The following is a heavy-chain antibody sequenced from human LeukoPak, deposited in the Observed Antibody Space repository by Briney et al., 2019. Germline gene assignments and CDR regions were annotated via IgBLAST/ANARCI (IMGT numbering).Heavy chain of an antibody. CDR3: AKDNYYILTGYLGD. Sequence: PGRSLILSCAASGFTFDDYAMHWVRQAPGKGLEWVSGISWNSGSIGYADSVKGRFTISRDNAKNSLYLQMNSLRAEDMALYYCAKDNYYILTGYLGDWGQGTLVTVSS. J-gene: IGHJ4*02. CDR2: ISWNSGSI. V-gene: IGHV3-9*03. CDR1: GFTFDDYA. D-gene: IGHD3-9*01.